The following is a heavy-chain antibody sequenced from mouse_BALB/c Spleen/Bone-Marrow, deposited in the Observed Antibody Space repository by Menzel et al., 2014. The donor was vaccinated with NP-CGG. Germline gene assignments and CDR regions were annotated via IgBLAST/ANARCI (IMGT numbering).Heavy chain of an antibody. D-gene: IGHD1-1*01. V-gene: IGHV1-69*02. J-gene: IGHJ2*01. CDR1: GYTFTSYW. Sequence: QVQLQQSGAELVKPGASVKLSRKASGYTFTSYWMHWVKQRPGQGLEWIGEIDPSDSYTNYNQKFKGKATLTVDKSSSTAYMQLSSLTSEDSAVYYCAITTVVATGDYWGQGTTLTVSS. CDR2: IDPSDSYT. CDR3: AITTVVATGDY.